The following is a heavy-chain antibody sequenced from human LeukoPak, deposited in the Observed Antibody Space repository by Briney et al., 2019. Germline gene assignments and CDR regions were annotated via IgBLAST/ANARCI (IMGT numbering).Heavy chain of an antibody. V-gene: IGHV1-8*01. D-gene: IGHD2-21*02. Sequence: ASVKVSCKASGYTFTSYDINWVRQATGQGLEWIGWMNPNSGNTGYAQKFQGRVTMTRNTSISTAYMELSSLRSEDTAVYYCATLAGVTAAGFDYWGQGTLVTVSS. CDR3: ATLAGVTAAGFDY. CDR1: GYTFTSYD. CDR2: MNPNSGNT. J-gene: IGHJ4*02.